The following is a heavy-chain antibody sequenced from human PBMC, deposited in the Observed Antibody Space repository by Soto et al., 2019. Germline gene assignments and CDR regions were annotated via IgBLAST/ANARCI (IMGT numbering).Heavy chain of an antibody. CDR2: IHYSGST. J-gene: IGHJ6*03. CDR3: ARVMGTQNRDYYYMDV. CDR1: GGSISSDY. V-gene: IGHV4-59*01. Sequence: ETLSLTCTISGGSISSDYWTWIRQPPGKGLEWIGYIHYSGSTNYNPSLKSRVTISVDTSKNQFSLKLSSVTAADTAVYYCARVMGTQNRDYYYMDVWGKGTTVTVSS. D-gene: IGHD1-1*01.